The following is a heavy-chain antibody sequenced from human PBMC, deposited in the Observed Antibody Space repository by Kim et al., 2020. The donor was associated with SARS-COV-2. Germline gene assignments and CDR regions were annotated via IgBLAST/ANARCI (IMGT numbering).Heavy chain of an antibody. V-gene: IGHV1-2*04. Sequence: TNYAQKVQGWVTMTRDTSISTAYMELGRLRSDDTAVYYCARDFLGIGFDPWGQGTLVTVSS. CDR2: T. D-gene: IGHD1-26*01. CDR3: ARDFLGIGFDP. J-gene: IGHJ5*02.